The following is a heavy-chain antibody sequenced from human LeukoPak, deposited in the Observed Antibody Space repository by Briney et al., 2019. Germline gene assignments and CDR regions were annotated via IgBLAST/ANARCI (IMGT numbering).Heavy chain of an antibody. Sequence: SETLSLTCTVSGGSISSYYWSWFRQPPGKRPEWIGYIYYTGPTNYNPSLKSRVTISIDTSKTQFSLRLHSVTAADTAVYYCVRGFYDSFDYWGQGSLVTVSS. CDR2: IYYTGPT. V-gene: IGHV4-59*01. J-gene: IGHJ4*02. CDR3: VRGFYDSFDY. D-gene: IGHD3-22*01. CDR1: GGSISSYY.